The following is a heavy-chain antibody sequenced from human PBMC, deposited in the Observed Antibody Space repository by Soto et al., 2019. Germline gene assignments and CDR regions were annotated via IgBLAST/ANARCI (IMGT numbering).Heavy chain of an antibody. CDR2: IYHSGST. CDR1: GGSISSSNW. CDR3: ARVRRGWEGDYYYGMDV. J-gene: IGHJ6*02. Sequence: SETLSLTCAVSGGSISSSNWWSWVRQPQGKGLEWIGGIYHSGSTNYNPSLKSRVTISVDTSKNQFSLKLSSVTAADTAVYYCARVRRGWEGDYYYGMDVWGQGTTVTVSS. D-gene: IGHD6-19*01. V-gene: IGHV4-4*02.